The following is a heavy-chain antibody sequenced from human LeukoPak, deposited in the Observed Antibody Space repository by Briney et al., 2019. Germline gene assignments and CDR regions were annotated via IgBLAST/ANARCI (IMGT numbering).Heavy chain of an antibody. Sequence: SETLSLTCAVYGGSFSGYYWSWIRQPPGKGLEWIGEINHSGSTNYNPSLKSRVTISVDTSKNQFSLKLSSVTAADTAVYYCASTPRVRIYGSGQYYYYGMDVWGQGTTVTVSS. V-gene: IGHV4-34*01. D-gene: IGHD3-10*01. CDR2: INHSGST. CDR3: ASTPRVRIYGSGQYYYYGMDV. CDR1: GGSFSGYY. J-gene: IGHJ6*02.